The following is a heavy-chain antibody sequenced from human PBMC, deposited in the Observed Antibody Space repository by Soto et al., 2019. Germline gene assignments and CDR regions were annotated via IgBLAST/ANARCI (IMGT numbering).Heavy chain of an antibody. V-gene: IGHV3-7*01. J-gene: IGHJ3*02. CDR1: GFTFSSYW. CDR3: ARFTAIVVVVAASHAFDI. D-gene: IGHD2-15*01. Sequence: GGSLRLSCAASGFTFSSYWMSWVRQAPGKGLEWVANIKQDGSEKYYVDSVKGRFTISRDNAKNSLYLQMNSLRAEDTAVYYCARFTAIVVVVAASHAFDIWGQGTMVTVSS. CDR2: IKQDGSEK.